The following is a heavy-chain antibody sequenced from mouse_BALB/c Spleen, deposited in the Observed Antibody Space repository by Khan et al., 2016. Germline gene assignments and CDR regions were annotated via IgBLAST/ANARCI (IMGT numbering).Heavy chain of an antibody. J-gene: IGHJ4*01. V-gene: IGHV1-77*01. CDR2: IFPGSGST. Sequence: VQLQESGTELPRPGASVKLSCKASGYTFTDYYLHWVKQRTGQGLEWIGEIFPGSGSTYYNEKFKGKASLTADTSSSTDYMQLSSLTSEDSAVYFCARSYYGYFAMDYWGHGASVTVSS. CDR3: ARSYYGYFAMDY. D-gene: IGHD1-2*01. CDR1: GYTFTDYY.